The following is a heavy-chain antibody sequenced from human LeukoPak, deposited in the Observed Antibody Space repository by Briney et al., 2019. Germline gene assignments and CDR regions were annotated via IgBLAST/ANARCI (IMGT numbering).Heavy chain of an antibody. J-gene: IGHJ6*03. D-gene: IGHD3-3*01. CDR3: ARGSVYYDFWSGYYSAGGNYYYMDV. V-gene: IGHV4-34*01. Sequence: SETLSLTCAVYGGSFCGYYWSWIPQPPGKGLERIGEINHSGSTNYNPSLKSRVTISVDTSKNQFSLKLSSVTAADTAVYYCARGSVYYDFWSGYYSAGGNYYYMDVWGKGTTVTVSS. CDR2: INHSGST. CDR1: GGSFCGYY.